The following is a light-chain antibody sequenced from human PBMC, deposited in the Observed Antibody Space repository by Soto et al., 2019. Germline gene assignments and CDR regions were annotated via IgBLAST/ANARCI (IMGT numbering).Light chain of an antibody. CDR1: QGISSY. J-gene: IGKJ1*01. V-gene: IGKV1-8*01. CDR3: LLDYAYFWA. CDR2: ATS. Sequence: AIRMTQSPSSLSASTGDRVTITCRASQGISSYLAWFQQKPGRPPKLLMSATSTLQSDVPSRFSGSGSGTDFTLTISSLQPEDFATYYCLLDYAYFWAFGQGTKVDIK.